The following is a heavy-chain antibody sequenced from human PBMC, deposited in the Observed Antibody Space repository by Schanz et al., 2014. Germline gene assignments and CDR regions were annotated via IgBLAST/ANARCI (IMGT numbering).Heavy chain of an antibody. CDR3: ASSGAGYSSSWDFDY. CDR1: GGTFSTYT. Sequence: QVQLVQSGAEVKKPGSSVKVSCKASGGTFSTYTISWVRQAPGQGLEWMGRIIPILGIANYAQKFPGRVTITADKSTFTAYMDVSSLRSEDTAVYYCASSGAGYSSSWDFDYWGQGTLVTVSS. V-gene: IGHV1-69*02. D-gene: IGHD6-13*01. J-gene: IGHJ4*02. CDR2: IIPILGIA.